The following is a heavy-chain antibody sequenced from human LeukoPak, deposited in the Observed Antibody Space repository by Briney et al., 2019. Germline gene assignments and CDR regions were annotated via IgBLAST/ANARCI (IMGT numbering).Heavy chain of an antibody. CDR2: INPNSGCT. Sequence: GASVKVSCKASGYTFTGYYMHWVRQAPGQGLEWMGWINPNSGCTNYAQKFQGRVTMTRDTSISTAYMELSRLRSNDTAVYYCARDIGDYGTYNWFDPWGQGTLVTVSS. V-gene: IGHV1-2*02. CDR1: GYTFTGYY. J-gene: IGHJ5*02. CDR3: ARDIGDYGTYNWFDP. D-gene: IGHD4-17*01.